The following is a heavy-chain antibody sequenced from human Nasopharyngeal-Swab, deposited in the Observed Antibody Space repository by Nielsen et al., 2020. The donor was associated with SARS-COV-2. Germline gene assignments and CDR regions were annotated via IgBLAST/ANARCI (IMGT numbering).Heavy chain of an antibody. J-gene: IGHJ4*02. D-gene: IGHD3-3*01. CDR2: ISGSGGYT. CDR3: AKERTIFGVVIPSYDY. Sequence: GESLKISFVASGFPFRTYAMTWVRQPPGKGREWVSAISGSGGYTFYADSVKGRFTISRDNSKNTLYLQMNNLRAEDTAVYYCAKERTIFGVVIPSYDYWGQGTLVTVSS. V-gene: IGHV3-23*01. CDR1: GFPFRTYA.